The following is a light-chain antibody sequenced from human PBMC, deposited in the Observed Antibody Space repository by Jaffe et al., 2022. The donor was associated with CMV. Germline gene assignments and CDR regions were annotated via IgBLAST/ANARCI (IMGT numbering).Light chain of an antibody. CDR3: QAWDNTVV. CDR2: QDT. J-gene: IGLJ2*01. CDR1: KLGNKY. Sequence: SYELTQPPSVSVSPGQTAIITCSGHKLGNKYASWYQQKPGQSPVLVIHQDTKRPSGIPERFSGSNSGDTATLTIRGTQTMDEADYYCQAWDNTVVFGGGTKLTVL. V-gene: IGLV3-1*01.